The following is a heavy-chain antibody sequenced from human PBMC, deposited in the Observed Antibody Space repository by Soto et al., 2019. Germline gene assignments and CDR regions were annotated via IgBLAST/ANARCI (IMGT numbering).Heavy chain of an antibody. J-gene: IGHJ4*02. CDR2: IVVGSGNT. CDR3: VGGGRPSGGSYPFDV. Sequence: PSVKVSCKASGFTFTSSAVQWVRQARGQRLKWIGWIVVGSGNTNYAQKFQERVTITRDMSTSTAYMELSSLRSEDTAVYYCVGGGRPSGGSYPFDVWGQGTLVTVSS. CDR1: GFTFTSSA. D-gene: IGHD1-26*01. V-gene: IGHV1-58*01.